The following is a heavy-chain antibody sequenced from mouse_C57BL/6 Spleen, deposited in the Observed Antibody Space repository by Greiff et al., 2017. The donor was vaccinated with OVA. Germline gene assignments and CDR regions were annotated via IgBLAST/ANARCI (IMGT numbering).Heavy chain of an antibody. CDR1: GYSFTDYN. J-gene: IGHJ1*03. Sequence: VQLQQSGPELVKPGASVKISCKASGYSFTDYNMNWVKQSNGKSLEWIGVINPIYGTTSYNQKFKGKATLTVDQSSSTAYMQLNSLTSEDSAVYYCARGVYYGGSYAPYWYFDVWGKGTTVTVSS. V-gene: IGHV1-39*01. CDR3: ARGVYYGGSYAPYWYFDV. CDR2: INPIYGTT. D-gene: IGHD1-1*01.